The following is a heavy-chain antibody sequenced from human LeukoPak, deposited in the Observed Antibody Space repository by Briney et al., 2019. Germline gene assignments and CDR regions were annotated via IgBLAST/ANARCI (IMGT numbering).Heavy chain of an antibody. CDR3: ARDLTAVADPDY. CDR1: GYTFTGYY. V-gene: IGHV1-2*02. Sequence: GASEKVSCKASGYTFTGYYMHWVRQAPGQGREWMGWINPNSGGTNYAQKFQGRVTMTRDTSISTAYMELSSLRSDDTAVYYCARDLTAVADPDYWGQGTLVTVSS. CDR2: INPNSGGT. J-gene: IGHJ4*02. D-gene: IGHD6-19*01.